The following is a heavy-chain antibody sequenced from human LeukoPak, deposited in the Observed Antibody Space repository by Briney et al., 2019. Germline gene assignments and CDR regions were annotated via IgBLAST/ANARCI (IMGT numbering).Heavy chain of an antibody. CDR1: GFTFSSYW. CDR3: ARDQIGRVGATSSDY. Sequence: GGSLRLSCAASGFTFSSYWMSWVRQAPGKGLEWVANIKQDGSEKYYVDSVKGRFIISRDNAKNSLYLQMNSLRAEDTAVYYCARDQIGRVGATSSDYWGQGTLVTVSS. J-gene: IGHJ4*02. V-gene: IGHV3-7*01. D-gene: IGHD1-26*01. CDR2: IKQDGSEK.